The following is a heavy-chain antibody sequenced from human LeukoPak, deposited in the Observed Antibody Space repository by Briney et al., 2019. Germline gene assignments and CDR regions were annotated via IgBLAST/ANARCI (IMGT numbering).Heavy chain of an antibody. V-gene: IGHV3-7*01. CDR3: VRAGGPHTVDV. J-gene: IGHJ6*02. D-gene: IGHD2-8*02. CDR1: GFTFSIYW. CDR2: INQNGSAT. Sequence: GGSLRLSCAASGFTFSIYWMSWVRQAPGKGLEWVANINQNGSATYYVDSVKGRVTISRDNAKNTLFLQMNSLRAEDTAVFYCVRAGGPHTVDVWGQGTTVTVSS.